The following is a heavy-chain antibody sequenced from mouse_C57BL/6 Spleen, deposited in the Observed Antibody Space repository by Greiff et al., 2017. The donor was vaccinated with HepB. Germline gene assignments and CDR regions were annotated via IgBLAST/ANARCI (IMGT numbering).Heavy chain of an antibody. Sequence: VQLKQSGPGLVQPSQSLSITCTVSGFSLTSYGVHWVRQSPGKGLEWLGVIWSGGSTDYNAAFISRLSISKDNSKSQVFFKMNSLQADDTAIYYCARITTVVAPYYAMDYWGQGTSVTVSS. CDR1: GFSLTSYG. CDR2: IWSGGST. CDR3: ARITTVVAPYYAMDY. D-gene: IGHD1-1*01. J-gene: IGHJ4*01. V-gene: IGHV2-2*01.